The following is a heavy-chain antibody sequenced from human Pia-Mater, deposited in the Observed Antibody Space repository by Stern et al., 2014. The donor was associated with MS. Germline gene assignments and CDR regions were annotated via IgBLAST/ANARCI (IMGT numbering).Heavy chain of an antibody. CDR3: ARDGRHPYNSGLDV. Sequence: QVQLVQSGAEVKKPGSSVKISCKASGGTFNVYAINWLRQAPGQGLEWMGGIIPIIGTANYAQKFQGRVTITADESTRTSSMQLSSLRSENTAVFSCARDGRHPYNSGLDVWGQGPTVPVSS. CDR1: GGTFNVYA. CDR2: IIPIIGTA. V-gene: IGHV1-69*01. J-gene: IGHJ6*02. D-gene: IGHD1-14*01.